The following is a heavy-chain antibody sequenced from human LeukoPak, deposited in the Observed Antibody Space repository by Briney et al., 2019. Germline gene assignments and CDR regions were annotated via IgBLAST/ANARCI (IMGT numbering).Heavy chain of an antibody. CDR2: ISGSGGST. CDR3: AKDGAVAKPHYYYYMDV. CDR1: GGTFSSYT. D-gene: IGHD6-19*01. J-gene: IGHJ6*03. Sequence: SCKASGGTFSSYTMSWVRQAPGKGLEWVSAISGSGGSTYYADSVKGRFTISRDNSKNTLYLQMNSLRAEDTAVYYCAKDGAVAKPHYYYYMDVWGKGTTVTVSS. V-gene: IGHV3-23*01.